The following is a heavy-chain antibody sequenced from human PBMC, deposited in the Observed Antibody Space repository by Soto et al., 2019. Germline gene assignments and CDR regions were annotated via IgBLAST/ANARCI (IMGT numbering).Heavy chain of an antibody. CDR2: VYNSGST. J-gene: IGHJ5*02. CDR1: GGSITSYN. CDR3: ARRAVVAVTGSLDNWLDP. V-gene: IGHV4-59*01. D-gene: IGHD2-21*01. Sequence: PSATLSLTCTVSGGSITSYNWNWLRQPPGKALEWIGYVYNSGSTNYNPSLKSRVTISVDTSKNQFSLKVNSVTAADTAVYYCARRAVVAVTGSLDNWLDPWGQGILVTVS.